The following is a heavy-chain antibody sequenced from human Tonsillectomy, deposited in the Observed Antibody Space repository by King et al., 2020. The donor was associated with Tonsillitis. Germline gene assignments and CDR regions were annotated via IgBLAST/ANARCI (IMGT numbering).Heavy chain of an antibody. D-gene: IGHD1-14*01. CDR1: GFTFSVYA. CDR3: ASNGGHINGPDV. Sequence: QLVQSGGGLAQPGGSLRLSCAASGFTFSVYAMTWVRQAPGKGLEWVSFINLGGDTTSYADTVKGRFTISRDNSKNTLYLQMNSLRAEDTAVYYFASNGGHINGPDVWGRGTLVTVSS. CDR2: INLGGDTT. V-gene: IGHV3-23*04. J-gene: IGHJ2*01.